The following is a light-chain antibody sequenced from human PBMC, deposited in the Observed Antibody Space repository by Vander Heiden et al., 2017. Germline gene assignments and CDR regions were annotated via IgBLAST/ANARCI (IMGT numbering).Light chain of an antibody. CDR2: GAS. Sequence: EIVLTQSPDTLPLSPGERATLSCRASQSVNTNFLAWYQQKPGQAPRLLMSGASTRATGVPDRFSGSGSGTDFTLIISRLESEDCAVYFCQQYGTSPVTFGQGTRLELK. J-gene: IGKJ5*01. V-gene: IGKV3-20*01. CDR1: QSVNTNF. CDR3: QQYGTSPVT.